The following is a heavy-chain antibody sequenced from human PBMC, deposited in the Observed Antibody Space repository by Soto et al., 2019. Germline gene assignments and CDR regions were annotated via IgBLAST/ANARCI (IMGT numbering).Heavy chain of an antibody. Sequence: SETLSLTCAVSGGSISSSNWWSWVRQPPGKGLEWIGEIYHSGSTNYNASLKSRVTISVDKSKNQFSLKLSSVTDADTAVYYCARDRYYYDSSGHYYFDYWGQGTLVTVSS. CDR3: ARDRYYYDSSGHYYFDY. CDR1: GGSISSSNW. V-gene: IGHV4-4*02. D-gene: IGHD3-22*01. J-gene: IGHJ4*02. CDR2: IYHSGST.